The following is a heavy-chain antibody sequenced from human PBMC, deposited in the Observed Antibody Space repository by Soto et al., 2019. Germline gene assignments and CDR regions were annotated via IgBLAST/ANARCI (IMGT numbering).Heavy chain of an antibody. CDR1: GGSISSGGYY. CDR3: ARVWDARRPFDI. Sequence: QVQLQESGPGLVKPSQTLSLTCTVSGGSISSGGYYWSWIRQHPGKGLEWIGYIYYSGSTYYNPSLKSRVTISVDTYKNQFSLKMSSVTAEDTAVYYGARVWDARRPFDIWGQGTMVTVSS. J-gene: IGHJ3*02. V-gene: IGHV4-31*03. CDR2: IYYSGST. D-gene: IGHD1-26*01.